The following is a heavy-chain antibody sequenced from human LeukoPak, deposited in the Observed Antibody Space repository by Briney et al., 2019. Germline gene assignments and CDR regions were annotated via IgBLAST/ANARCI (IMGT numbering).Heavy chain of an antibody. CDR2: IYNGVNT. Sequence: SETLSLTCTVSGASVSSASYWTWIRQPPGQGVEWIAHIYNGVNTNYNPSLKSRVTISVDTSKNQFSLRLNSVTAADTAVYYCARSRAFNSGAFDPWGQGSLVTVSS. CDR3: ARSRAFNSGAFDP. J-gene: IGHJ5*02. V-gene: IGHV4-61*01. CDR1: GASVSSASY. D-gene: IGHD1-26*01.